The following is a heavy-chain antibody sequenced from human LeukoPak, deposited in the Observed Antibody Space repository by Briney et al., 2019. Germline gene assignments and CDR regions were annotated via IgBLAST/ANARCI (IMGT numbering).Heavy chain of an antibody. D-gene: IGHD3-3*01. CDR3: ATALRLSRGFDP. CDR2: FDREDGET. V-gene: IGHV1-24*01. J-gene: IGHJ5*02. CDR1: GYTLTELS. Sequence: ASVKVSCKVSGYTLTELSMEWVRQAPGKGLEWIGGFDREDGETIYAQKFQGRVTMTEDTSTDTAYMELSSLRSEDTAVYYCATALRLSRGFDPWGQGTLVTVSS.